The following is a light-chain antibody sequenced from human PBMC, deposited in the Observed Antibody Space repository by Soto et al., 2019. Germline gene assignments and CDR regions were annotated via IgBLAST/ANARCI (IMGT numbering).Light chain of an antibody. CDR2: SAS. V-gene: IGKV1-39*01. CDR3: QQSYNLPWT. Sequence: IEMTQSPSSLSASVGDRITITCRASQSMSLFLNWYQQKPGKAPKLLIYSASTLQGGVPSRFSGSGSGPDFTLTIASLQPEDSATYYCQQSYNLPWTFGPGTKVEIK. J-gene: IGKJ1*01. CDR1: QSMSLF.